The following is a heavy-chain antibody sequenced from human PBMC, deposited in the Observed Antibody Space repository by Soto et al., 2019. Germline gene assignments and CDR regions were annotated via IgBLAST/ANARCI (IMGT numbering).Heavy chain of an antibody. J-gene: IGHJ5*02. D-gene: IGHD1-1*01. CDR3: VRDGTKTLRDWFDP. CDR1: GDSISGFY. Sequence: SETLSLTCTVSGDSISGFYWSWIRKSAGKGLEWIGRIYATGTTDYNPSLKSRVMMSVDTSKKQFSLKLRSVTAADTAVYYCVRDGTKTLRDWFDPWGQGISVTVSS. V-gene: IGHV4-4*07. CDR2: IYATGTT.